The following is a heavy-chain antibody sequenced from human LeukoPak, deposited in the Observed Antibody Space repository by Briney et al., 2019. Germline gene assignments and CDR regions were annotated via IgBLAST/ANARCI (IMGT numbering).Heavy chain of an antibody. CDR2: IKKDGGEE. V-gene: IGHV3-7*01. D-gene: IGHD3-10*01. CDR1: GFTLSSYW. CDR3: VRERGVAKGDY. J-gene: IGHJ4*02. Sequence: GGSLRLSCAASGFTLSSYWMSWVRQAPEKGLERVANIKKDGGEEYYVDSVKGRFTISRDNAKNSLYLQMSSLRVEDTAVYYCVRERGVAKGDYWGQGTLVTVSS.